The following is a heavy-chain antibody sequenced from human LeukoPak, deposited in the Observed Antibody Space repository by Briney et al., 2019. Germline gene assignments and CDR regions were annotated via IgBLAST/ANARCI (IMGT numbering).Heavy chain of an antibody. V-gene: IGHV4-34*01. J-gene: IGHJ4*02. Sequence: SETLSLTCAVYGGSFSGYYWSWIRQPLGKGLEWVGEINHSGSTNYNPSLKSRVTISVDTSKNQFSLKLSSVTAADTAVYYCARAKSGYDFWSGYSTPFDYWGQGTLVTVSS. CDR3: ARAKSGYDFWSGYSTPFDY. CDR2: INHSGST. D-gene: IGHD3-3*01. CDR1: GGSFSGYY.